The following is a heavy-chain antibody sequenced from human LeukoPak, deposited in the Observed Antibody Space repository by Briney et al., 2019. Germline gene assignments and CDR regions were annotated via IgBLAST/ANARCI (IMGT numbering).Heavy chain of an antibody. Sequence: PSETLSLTCTVSGASISSSYWSWIRQSPGKGLEWIGYVNYTGGTDYYPSLKSRVTISVDTSKNQFSLTLSSVTAADTAMYYCARGYFDVVGYSNPFDCWGQGALVTVSS. CDR2: VNYTGGT. V-gene: IGHV4-59*01. CDR1: GASISSSY. CDR3: ARGYFDVVGYSNPFDC. J-gene: IGHJ4*02. D-gene: IGHD3-22*01.